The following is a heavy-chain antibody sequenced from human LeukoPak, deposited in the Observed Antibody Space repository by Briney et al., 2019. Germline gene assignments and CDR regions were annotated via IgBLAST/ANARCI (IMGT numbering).Heavy chain of an antibody. Sequence: SVKVSCKASGGTFSSYAISWVRQAPGQGLEWMGGIIPIFGTANYAQKFQGRVTITADESTSTAYMELSSLRSEDTAVYCCVGDAGTMNWFDPWGQGTLVTVSS. CDR2: IIPIFGTA. J-gene: IGHJ5*02. D-gene: IGHD4-17*01. CDR3: VGDAGTMNWFDP. V-gene: IGHV1-69*13. CDR1: GGTFSSYA.